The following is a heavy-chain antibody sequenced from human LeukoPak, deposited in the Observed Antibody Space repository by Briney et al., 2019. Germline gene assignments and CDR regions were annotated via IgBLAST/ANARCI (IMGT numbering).Heavy chain of an antibody. J-gene: IGHJ4*02. V-gene: IGHV5-51*01. CDR1: GYTFANYW. CDR2: IYPVDSDT. Sequence: ESLNLSCKGSGYTFANYWIGWVRQIPGKGLEWMGIIYPVDSDTGNSPSYQGQDISSADKAISTAYLQWRSLKASDTAMYYGALKPRGYCSGGNCYIGYWGQGTLVIVSS. D-gene: IGHD2-15*01. CDR3: ALKPRGYCSGGNCYIGY.